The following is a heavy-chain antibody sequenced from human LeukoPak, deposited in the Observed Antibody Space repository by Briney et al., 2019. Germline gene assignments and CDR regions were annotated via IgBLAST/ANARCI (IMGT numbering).Heavy chain of an antibody. D-gene: IGHD3-10*01. Sequence: GGSLRLSCAASGFIFSTYSMNWVRQAPGKGLEWVGRIKSKTDGGTTDYAAPVKGRFTISRDDSKNTLYLQMNSLKTEDTAVYYCTTDITMGPGLYYYYGMDVWGQGTTVTVSS. V-gene: IGHV3-15*01. CDR1: GFIFSTYS. CDR3: TTDITMGPGLYYYYGMDV. CDR2: IKSKTDGGTT. J-gene: IGHJ6*02.